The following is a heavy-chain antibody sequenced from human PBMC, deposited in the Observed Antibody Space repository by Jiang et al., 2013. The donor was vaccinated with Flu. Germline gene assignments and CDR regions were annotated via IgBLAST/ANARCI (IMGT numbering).Heavy chain of an antibody. V-gene: IGHV1-46*01. Sequence: YMHWVRQAPGQGLEWMGIINPSGGSTSYAQKFQGRVTMTRDTSTSTVYMELSSLRSEDTAVYYCAREGEDIVVVVAATLDYWGQGTLVTVSS. CDR2: INPSGGST. CDR3: AREGEDIVVVVAATLDY. CDR1: Y. J-gene: IGHJ4*02. D-gene: IGHD2-15*01.